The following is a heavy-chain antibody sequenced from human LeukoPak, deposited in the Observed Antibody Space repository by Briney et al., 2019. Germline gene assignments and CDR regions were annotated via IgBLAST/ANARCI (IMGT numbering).Heavy chain of an antibody. J-gene: IGHJ3*02. V-gene: IGHV3-23*01. CDR1: GFTFSSCA. Sequence: GGSLRLSCAASGFTFSSCAMTWVRQAPGKGLEWVSAISGTGGSTYYTDSVKGRFTISRDTSKDTLYLQMNSLRAEDTAVYYCARPFSGSYFNDAFNMWGRGTMVTVSS. CDR3: ARPFSGSYFNDAFNM. D-gene: IGHD1-26*01. CDR2: ISGTGGST.